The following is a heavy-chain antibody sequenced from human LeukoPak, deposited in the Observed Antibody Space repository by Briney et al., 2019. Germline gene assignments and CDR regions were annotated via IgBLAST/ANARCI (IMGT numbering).Heavy chain of an antibody. J-gene: IGHJ4*02. CDR3: ARESSGWLQLFDY. V-gene: IGHV3-66*01. D-gene: IGHD5-24*01. Sequence: PGGSLRLSCAASGFTVSSKYMSWVRQAPGKGLEWVSVIYSGGSTYYADSVKGRFTISRDNSKNTVYLQMNILRAEDTAVYYCARESSGWLQLFDYWGQGTLVTVSS. CDR2: IYSGGST. CDR1: GFTVSSKY.